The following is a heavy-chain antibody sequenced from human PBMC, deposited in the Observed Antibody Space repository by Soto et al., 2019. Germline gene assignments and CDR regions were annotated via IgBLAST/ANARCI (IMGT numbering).Heavy chain of an antibody. CDR1: GYTFTSYG. D-gene: IGHD3-16*02. V-gene: IGHV1-18*01. CDR3: ARGPTYYDYFWGSYRHLFDY. J-gene: IGHJ4*02. CDR2: ISAYNGNT. Sequence: QVQLVQSGAEVKKPGASVKVSCKASGYTFTSYGISWVRQAPGQGLEWMGWISAYNGNTNYAQKLQGRVTMTTDTSTSTAYMELRSLRSDDTAVYYCARGPTYYDYFWGSYRHLFDYWGQGTLVTVSS.